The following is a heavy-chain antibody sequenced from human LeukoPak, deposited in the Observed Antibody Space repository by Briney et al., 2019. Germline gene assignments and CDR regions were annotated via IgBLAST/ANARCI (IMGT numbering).Heavy chain of an antibody. CDR3: ARGRNSFDY. CDR2: SRNKPNSYTT. D-gene: IGHD3-10*01. V-gene: IGHV3-72*01. CDR1: GFTFSDYY. Sequence: GGSLRLSCAVSGFTFSDYYMDWVRQAPGKGLEWVGRSRNKPNSYTTEYAASVKGRFTVSKDESKNSLYLQMNSLKTEDTAVYYCARGRNSFDYWGQGTLVTVSS. J-gene: IGHJ4*02.